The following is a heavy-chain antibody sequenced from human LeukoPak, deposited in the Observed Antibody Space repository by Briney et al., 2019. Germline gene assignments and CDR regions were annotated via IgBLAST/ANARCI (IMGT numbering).Heavy chain of an antibody. CDR1: AGSISSYC. J-gene: IGHJ2*01. CDR3: ARQGGGFWYFDL. CDR2: IYYSGST. D-gene: IGHD6-25*01. V-gene: IGHV4-59*08. Sequence: PSETLSLTCTVAAGSISSYCWSWIRQPPGKGLEWIGYIYYSGSTNYNPSLKSRVTISVDTSKNQFSLKLSSVTAADTAVYYCARQGGGFWYFDLWGRGTLVTVSS.